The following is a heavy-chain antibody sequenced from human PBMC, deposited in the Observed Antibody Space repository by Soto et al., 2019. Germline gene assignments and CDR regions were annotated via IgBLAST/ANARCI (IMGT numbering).Heavy chain of an antibody. CDR3: ARDPFMITFGGVIVEPDY. V-gene: IGHV3-33*01. D-gene: IGHD3-16*02. CDR1: GFTFSSYG. CDR2: IWYDGSNK. Sequence: GGSLRLSCAASGFTFSSYGMHWVRQAPGKGLEWVAVIWYDGSNKYYADSVKGRFTISRDKSKNTLYLQMNSLRAEDTAVYYCARDPFMITFGGVIVEPDYWGQGTLVTVSS. J-gene: IGHJ4*02.